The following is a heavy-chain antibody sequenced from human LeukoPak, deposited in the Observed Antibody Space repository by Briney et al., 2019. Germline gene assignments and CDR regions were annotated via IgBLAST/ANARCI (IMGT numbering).Heavy chain of an antibody. CDR3: ADRIRDFDWLKGYAFDI. V-gene: IGHV4-34*01. J-gene: IGHJ3*02. Sequence: SETLSLTCAVYGGSFSGYYWSWIRQPPGKGLEWIGEINHSGSTNYNQSLKSRVTISVDTSKNQFSLKLSSVTAADTVFFHAADRIRDFDWLKGYAFDIWGQGTMVTVSS. D-gene: IGHD3-9*01. CDR2: INHSGST. CDR1: GGSFSGYY.